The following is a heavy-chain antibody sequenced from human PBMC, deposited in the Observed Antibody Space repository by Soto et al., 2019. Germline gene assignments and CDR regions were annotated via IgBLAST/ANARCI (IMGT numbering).Heavy chain of an antibody. Sequence: GGSLRLSCAASGFTFSVSPMTWVRQAPGKGLEWLSAVDESGSNTYYADSVRGRFIISRDSSKNTLYLQINSLRAEDTAVYYCAKNTPYGSGSYLYDWGQGTLVTVSS. CDR1: GFTFSVSP. CDR3: AKNTPYGSGSYLYD. D-gene: IGHD3-10*01. V-gene: IGHV3-23*01. J-gene: IGHJ1*01. CDR2: VDESGSNT.